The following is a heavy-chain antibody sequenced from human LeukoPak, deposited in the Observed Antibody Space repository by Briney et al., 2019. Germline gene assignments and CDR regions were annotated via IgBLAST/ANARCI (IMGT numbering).Heavy chain of an antibody. CDR3: AKGLGVVPAAPVGY. J-gene: IGHJ4*02. CDR1: KFTFNAYA. Sequence: PGGFLRLSCATSKFTFNAYAVHWVRQAPGKGLEWVAVISNDGGKIYYADSVKGRFTISRDNSKNTLYLQMNSLRAEDTAVYYCAKGLGVVPAAPVGYWGQGTLVTVSS. V-gene: IGHV3-30*04. D-gene: IGHD2-2*01. CDR2: ISNDGGKI.